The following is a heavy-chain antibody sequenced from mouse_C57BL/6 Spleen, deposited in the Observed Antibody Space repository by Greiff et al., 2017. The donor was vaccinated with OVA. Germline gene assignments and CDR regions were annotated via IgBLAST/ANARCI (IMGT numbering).Heavy chain of an antibody. CDR3: ARYSPITTVPYFDY. J-gene: IGHJ2*01. CDR1: GYTFTSYW. Sequence: QVQLQQPGAELVMPGASVKLSCKASGYTFTSYWMHWVKQRPGQGLEWIGEIDPSDSYTNYNQKFKGKSTLTVDKSSSTAYLQLSSLTSEDSAVYYCARYSPITTVPYFDYWGQGTTLTVSS. CDR2: IDPSDSYT. D-gene: IGHD1-1*01. V-gene: IGHV1-69*01.